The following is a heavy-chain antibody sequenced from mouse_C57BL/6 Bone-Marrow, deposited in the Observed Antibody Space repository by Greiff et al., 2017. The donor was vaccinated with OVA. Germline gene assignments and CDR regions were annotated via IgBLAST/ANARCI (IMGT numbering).Heavy chain of an antibody. J-gene: IGHJ1*03. D-gene: IGHD1-1*01. CDR3: ARDNYGSSYDWYCDV. CDR1: GYSITSGYS. V-gene: IGHV3-6*01. Sequence: ESGPGLVKPSQSLSLTCSVTGYSITSGYSWNWIRQFPGNKLEWMGYISYDGSNNYNPSLKNRITITRDTSKNQFFLKLNSVTTEDTATYYCARDNYGSSYDWYCDVWGTGTTVTVSS. CDR2: ISYDGSN.